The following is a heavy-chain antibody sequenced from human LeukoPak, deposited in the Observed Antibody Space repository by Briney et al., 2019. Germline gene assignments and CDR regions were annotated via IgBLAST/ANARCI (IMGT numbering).Heavy chain of an antibody. Sequence: GGSLRLSCAASGFTFSSYVMSWVRQAPGKGLEWVSGISGSGATTFYADSVKGRFTISRDNAKNSVYLQMNSLRAEDTAVYYCARGHDSSGWYFQHSGQGTLVTVSS. V-gene: IGHV3-23*01. CDR1: GFTFSSYV. J-gene: IGHJ1*01. CDR2: ISGSGATT. D-gene: IGHD3-22*01. CDR3: ARGHDSSGWYFQH.